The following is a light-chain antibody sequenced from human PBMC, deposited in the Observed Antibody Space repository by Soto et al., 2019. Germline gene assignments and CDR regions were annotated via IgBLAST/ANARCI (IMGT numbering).Light chain of an antibody. J-gene: IGKJ5*01. CDR1: QTISSY. CDR3: QQSYSTLWT. V-gene: IGKV1-39*01. Sequence: DIQMTHSPSSLSASVLDIVTITFRASQTISSYLNWYQQKPGKAPKLLIFAASSLQSGVPSRFSGSGSGTDFTLTISSLQPEDFATYYCQQSYSTLWTFGQGTRLEIK. CDR2: AAS.